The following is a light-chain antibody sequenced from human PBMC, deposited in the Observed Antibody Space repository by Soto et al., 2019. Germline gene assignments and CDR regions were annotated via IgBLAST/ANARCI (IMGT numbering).Light chain of an antibody. Sequence: QSVLTQSSSASASLGSSVKLTCTLSSGHSSYIIAWHHQQPGKAPRYLMKLEGSGSYNKGSGVPDRFSGSSSGADRYLTISNLQVEDEANYYCETWDSNTRVFGGGTQLTVL. CDR3: ETWDSNTRV. J-gene: IGLJ2*01. V-gene: IGLV4-60*02. CDR1: SGHSSYI. CDR2: LEGSGSY.